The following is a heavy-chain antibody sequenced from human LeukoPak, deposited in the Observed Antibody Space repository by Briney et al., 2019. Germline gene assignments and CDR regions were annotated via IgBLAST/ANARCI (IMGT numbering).Heavy chain of an antibody. CDR3: ANRTVWLTGGGFGY. D-gene: IGHD7-27*01. V-gene: IGHV3-23*01. Sequence: QPGGSLRLSCAASGFTFSSYAMSWVRQAPGKGLEWVSGISGSGGSTYYADSVKGRFTISRDNSKNTLYLQMNSLRVEDTAVYYCANRTVWLTGGGFGYWGQGTLVTLSS. J-gene: IGHJ4*02. CDR1: GFTFSSYA. CDR2: ISGSGGST.